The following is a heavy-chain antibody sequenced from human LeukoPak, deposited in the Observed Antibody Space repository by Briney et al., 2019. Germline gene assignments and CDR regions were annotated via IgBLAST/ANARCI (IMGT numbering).Heavy chain of an antibody. V-gene: IGHV3-74*01. CDR3: ARDYYYGTDV. Sequence: GGSLRLSCAASGFTFSTYWMHWVRQAPGKGLEWVSRINPDGITTTCADSVKGRFTISRDNAKNTLFLQMNSLRAEDTAVYYCARDYYYGTDVWGQGTTITVSS. J-gene: IGHJ6*02. CDR1: GFTFSTYW. CDR2: INPDGITT.